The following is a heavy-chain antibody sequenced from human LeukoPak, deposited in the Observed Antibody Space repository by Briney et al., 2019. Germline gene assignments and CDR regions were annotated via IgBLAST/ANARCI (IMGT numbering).Heavy chain of an antibody. J-gene: IGHJ4*02. V-gene: IGHV4-59*08. CDR1: GGSISSYC. CDR3: ARRGNYGYFDY. CDR2: ICYSGST. D-gene: IGHD1-26*01. Sequence: SETLSLTCTVSGGSISSYCWSWIRQPPGKGLEWIAHICYSGSTNYNPSLKSRVTISLDTSKNQFSLKLSSVTAADTAVYYCARRGNYGYFDYWGQGNLVPVSS.